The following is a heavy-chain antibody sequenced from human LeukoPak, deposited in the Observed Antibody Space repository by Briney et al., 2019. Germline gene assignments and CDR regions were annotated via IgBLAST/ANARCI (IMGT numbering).Heavy chain of an antibody. J-gene: IGHJ4*02. CDR1: GFIVSHNY. CDR3: ARGSRPHCSSTSCPSDY. CDR2: ISSSSSYI. V-gene: IGHV3-21*01. D-gene: IGHD2-2*01. Sequence: GGSLRLSCAASGFIVSHNYMTWVRQAPGKGLEWVSSISSSSSYIYYADSVKGRFTISRDNAKNSLYLQMNSLRAEDTAVYYCARGSRPHCSSTSCPSDYWGQGTLVTVSS.